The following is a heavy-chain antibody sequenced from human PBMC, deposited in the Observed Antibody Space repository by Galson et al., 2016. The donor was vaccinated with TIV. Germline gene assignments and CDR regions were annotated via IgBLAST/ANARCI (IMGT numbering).Heavy chain of an antibody. J-gene: IGHJ6*02. CDR2: ISGGGGST. Sequence: SLRLSCAASGFTFSIFAMTWVRQAPGMGLEWVSAISGGGGSTYYADSVKGRFTISRDNSKNTLFLHMNSLRAEDTAVYYCTKVPSSGFSYYYGLDVWGQGTTVTVSS. V-gene: IGHV3-23*01. D-gene: IGHD3-22*01. CDR3: TKVPSSGFSYYYGLDV. CDR1: GFTFSIFA.